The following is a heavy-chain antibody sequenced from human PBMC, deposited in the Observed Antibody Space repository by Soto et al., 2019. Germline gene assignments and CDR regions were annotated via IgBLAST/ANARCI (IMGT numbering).Heavy chain of an antibody. V-gene: IGHV1-2*02. Sequence: GASVKVSCKASGYTFTGYYMHWVRQAPGQGLEWMGWINPNSGGTNYAQKFQGRVTMTRDTSISTAYMELSRLRSDDTAVYYCARDEGYSYGFWFDTWGQGTLVTVSS. CDR2: INPNSGGT. CDR3: ARDEGYSYGFWFDT. J-gene: IGHJ5*02. D-gene: IGHD5-18*01. CDR1: GYTFTGYY.